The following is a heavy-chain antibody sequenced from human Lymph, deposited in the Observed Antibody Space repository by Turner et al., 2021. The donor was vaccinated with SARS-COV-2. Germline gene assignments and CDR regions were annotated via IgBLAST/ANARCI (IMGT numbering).Heavy chain of an antibody. CDR1: GFTFSNYG. CDR3: AREGEVGATGFDY. D-gene: IGHD1-26*01. Sequence: QVQLVESGGGVVQPGRSLRLSCAASGFTFSNYGMHWVRQAPGKGLGWVAVIWYDGSNKYYADSVKGRFTISRDNSKNTLYLQMNSLRVEDTAVYYCAREGEVGATGFDYWGQGTLVTVS. CDR2: IWYDGSNK. J-gene: IGHJ4*02. V-gene: IGHV3-33*01.